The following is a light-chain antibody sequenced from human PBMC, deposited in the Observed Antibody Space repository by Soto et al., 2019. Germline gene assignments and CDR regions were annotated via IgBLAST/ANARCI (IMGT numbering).Light chain of an antibody. CDR1: ETVNSNY. V-gene: IGKV3-15*01. Sequence: DIVLTQSPGTLSLSPGERATLSCRASETVNSNYLAWYQQKRGQAPRLLIYGSSTRATGIPARFSGSGSGTEFTLTISSLQSEDFAVYFCQQYNNWPQTFGQGTKVDIK. CDR3: QQYNNWPQT. CDR2: GSS. J-gene: IGKJ1*01.